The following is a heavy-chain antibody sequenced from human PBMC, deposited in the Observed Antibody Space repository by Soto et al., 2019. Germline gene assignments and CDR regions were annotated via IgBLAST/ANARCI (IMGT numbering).Heavy chain of an antibody. V-gene: IGHV4-39*01. J-gene: IGHJ4*02. Sequence: SETLSLTCTVTGDSINSRSYYWGWIRQPPGKGLEWIGSIYYSGRTYNNPSLRSRVSMSMDTSKDQFSLKLKSVTAADTALYFCARQRTSVVTQAYFDVWGTGSLVTVSS. CDR3: ARQRTSVVTQAYFDV. CDR2: IYYSGRT. CDR1: GDSINSRSYY. D-gene: IGHD2-21*02.